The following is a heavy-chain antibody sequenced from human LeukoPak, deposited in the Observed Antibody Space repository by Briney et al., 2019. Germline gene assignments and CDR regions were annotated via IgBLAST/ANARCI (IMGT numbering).Heavy chain of an antibody. CDR2: INPNSGGT. J-gene: IGHJ4*02. Sequence: ASVKVSCKASGYTFTGYYMHWVRQAPGQGLEWMGWINPNSGGTNYAQKFQGRVTMTRDTSISTAYMELSRLRSDDTAVYYCARDAVAATPGDYWGQGTLATVSS. D-gene: IGHD2-15*01. CDR3: ARDAVAATPGDY. V-gene: IGHV1-2*02. CDR1: GYTFTGYY.